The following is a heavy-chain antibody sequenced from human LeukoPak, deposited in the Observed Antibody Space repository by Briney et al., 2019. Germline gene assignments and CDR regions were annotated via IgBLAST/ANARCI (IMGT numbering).Heavy chain of an antibody. D-gene: IGHD6-13*01. CDR1: GYTFTSYG. CDR3: ARVSSAAAAWDYYYYMDV. J-gene: IGHJ6*03. Sequence: ASVKVSCKASGYTFTSYGISWGRQAPGQGLGRMGWISAYNGNTNYAQKLQGRVTMTTDTSTSTAYMELRSLRSDDTAVYYSARVSSAAAAWDYYYYMDVWGKGTTVTVSS. CDR2: ISAYNGNT. V-gene: IGHV1-18*01.